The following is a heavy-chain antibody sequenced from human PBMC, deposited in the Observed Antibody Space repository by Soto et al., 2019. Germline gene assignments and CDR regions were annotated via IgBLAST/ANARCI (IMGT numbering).Heavy chain of an antibody. CDR3: ARTGSRYVANACDI. J-gene: IGHJ3*02. Sequence: QLHLQESGSGLVKPSQTLSLTCAVSGGSISSSPFSWSWIRQPPGQGLEWLGSILQSGSSYYNPSLTSRATISVDTDKTRFSLNLRSMTAADTAVYYCARTGSRYVANACDIWGQGTIVTVSS. D-gene: IGHD2-15*01. V-gene: IGHV4-30-2*01. CDR1: GGSISSSPFS. CDR2: ILQSGSS.